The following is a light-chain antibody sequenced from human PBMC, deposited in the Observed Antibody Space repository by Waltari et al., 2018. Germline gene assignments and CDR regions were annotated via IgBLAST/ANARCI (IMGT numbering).Light chain of an antibody. CDR1: QSVLYSSNNKIY. CDR2: WAS. J-gene: IGKJ1*01. CDR3: QQYYSTPLT. V-gene: IGKV4-1*01. Sequence: DIVMTQSPDSLAVSLGERATINCKSSQSVLYSSNNKIYLVWYQQKPGQPPKLLIYWASTRESGVPDRFSGSGSGTDFTLTISSLQAEDVAVYYCQQYYSTPLTFGQGTKVEIK.